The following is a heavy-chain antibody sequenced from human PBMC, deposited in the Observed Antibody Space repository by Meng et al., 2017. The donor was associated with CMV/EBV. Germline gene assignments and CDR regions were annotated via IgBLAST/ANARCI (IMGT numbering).Heavy chain of an antibody. D-gene: IGHD3-10*01. V-gene: IGHV3-20*04. CDR3: ARDYSTLWDGSDY. J-gene: IGHJ4*02. CDR1: GGSFSGYY. Sequence: GGSLRLSCAVYGGSFSGYYWSWIRQPPGKGLEWVSGINWNGGSTGYADSVKGRFTISRDNAKNSLYLQMNSLRAEDTALYYCARDYSTLWDGSDYWGQGTLVTVSS. CDR2: INWNGGST.